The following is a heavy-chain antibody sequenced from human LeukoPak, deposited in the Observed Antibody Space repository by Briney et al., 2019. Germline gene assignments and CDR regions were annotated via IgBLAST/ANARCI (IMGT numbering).Heavy chain of an antibody. CDR3: ARGPPRGYSYGYYFDY. J-gene: IGHJ4*02. Sequence: ASVKVSCKASGYTFTSYDINWVRQATGQGPEWMGWMNPNSGDTGYAQKFQGRVTMTRNTSISTAYMELSSLRSEDTAVYYCARGPPRGYSYGYYFDYWGQGTLVTVSS. D-gene: IGHD5-18*01. CDR1: GYTFTSYD. V-gene: IGHV1-8*01. CDR2: MNPNSGDT.